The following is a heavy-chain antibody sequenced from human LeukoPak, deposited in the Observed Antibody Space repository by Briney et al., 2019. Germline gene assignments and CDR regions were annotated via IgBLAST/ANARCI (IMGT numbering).Heavy chain of an antibody. D-gene: IGHD3-22*01. V-gene: IGHV3-49*04. CDR2: IRSKAYGGTT. CDR3: SSYHYDSSGYYYVNH. CDR1: GFTFCDSA. J-gene: IGHJ5*02. Sequence: RSLRLSCTASGFTFCDSAMSWVRQAPGKGLEWLGFIRSKAYGGTTEYAASVKGRFTISRDDSKRIAYLELNSLQSEDTAVYYCSSYHYDSSGYYYVNHWGQGTLVTVSS.